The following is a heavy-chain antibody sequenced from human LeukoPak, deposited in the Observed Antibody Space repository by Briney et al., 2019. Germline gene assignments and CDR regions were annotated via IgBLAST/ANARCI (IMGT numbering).Heavy chain of an antibody. CDR3: ARDSMDELLYDWVDP. CDR2: VYYRGFT. D-gene: IGHD2-2*02. Sequence: ASETLSLTCTVSGGSVSSSSHYWGWIRHPPGKGLEWIGSVYYRGFTYYNPSLQSRVTMSLDTSKNQLSLKIKSVTAADTAVYYCARDSMDELLYDWVDPWGQGTLVTVSS. V-gene: IGHV4-39*07. CDR1: GGSVSSSSHY. J-gene: IGHJ5*02.